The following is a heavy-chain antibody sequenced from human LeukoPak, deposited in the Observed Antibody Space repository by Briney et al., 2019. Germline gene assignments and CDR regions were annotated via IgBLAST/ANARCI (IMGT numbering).Heavy chain of an antibody. J-gene: IGHJ4*02. CDR2: FNANSGDT. V-gene: IGHV1-2*02. D-gene: IGHD3-3*01. CDR1: GYTFTGYH. Sequence: AASVKVSCKASGYTFTGYHVHWVRQAPGQGFEWMGWFNANSGDTKYAQKFQGRVTMTRDTSIGTDYMELTSLISDDTAIYYCARDPYDGNYYFDYWSQGTLVTVAS. CDR3: ARDPYDGNYYFDY.